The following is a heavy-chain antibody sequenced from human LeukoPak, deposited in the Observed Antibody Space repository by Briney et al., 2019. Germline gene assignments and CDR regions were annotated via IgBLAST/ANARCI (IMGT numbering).Heavy chain of an antibody. D-gene: IGHD3-10*01. J-gene: IGHJ4*02. V-gene: IGHV4-34*01. CDR3: ASYYGSGIY. Sequence: PSETLSLTCAVYGGSFSGYYWSWIRQPPGKGLEWIGEINHSGSTNYNPSLKSRVTISVDTSKNQFSLKLSSVTAADTAVYYCASYYGSGIYWGQGTLVTVSS. CDR1: GGSFSGYY. CDR2: INHSGST.